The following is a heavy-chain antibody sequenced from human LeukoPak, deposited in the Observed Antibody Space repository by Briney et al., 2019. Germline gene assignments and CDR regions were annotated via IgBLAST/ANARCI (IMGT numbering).Heavy chain of an antibody. D-gene: IGHD6-13*01. CDR2: IYYSGST. J-gene: IGHJ1*01. CDR1: GGSISSYY. CDR3: ASLYSSSWVEYLQH. Sequence: PSETLSLTCTVSGGSISSYYWSWIRQPPGKGLEWIGYIYYSGSTNYNPSLKSRVTISVDTSKNQFSLKLSSVTAADTAVYYCASLYSSSWVEYLQHWGQGTLVTVSS. V-gene: IGHV4-59*08.